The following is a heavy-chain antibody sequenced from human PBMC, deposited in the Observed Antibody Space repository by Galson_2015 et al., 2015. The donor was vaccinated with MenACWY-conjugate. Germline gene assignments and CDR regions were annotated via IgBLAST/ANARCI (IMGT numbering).Heavy chain of an antibody. CDR3: ARGRSPCSSTSCYTSSEYFQH. Sequence: WGWVRQPPGQGLEWIGTSYSSGSTNYNPSLKSRVTISVDTSKNQFSLRLSSVTAADTAVYYCARGRSPCSSTSCYTSSEYFQHWGQGTLVTVSS. D-gene: IGHD2-2*02. V-gene: IGHV4-39*07. CDR2: SYSSGST. J-gene: IGHJ1*01.